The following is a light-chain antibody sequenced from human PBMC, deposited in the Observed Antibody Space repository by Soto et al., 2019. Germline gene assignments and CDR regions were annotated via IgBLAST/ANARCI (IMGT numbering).Light chain of an antibody. CDR2: WAS. J-gene: IGKJ3*01. CDR3: QQYYSTPLT. V-gene: IGKV4-1*01. CDR1: QSVLYSSNNKNY. Sequence: DIVMTQSPDSLAVSLGKRATINCKSSQSVLYSSNNKNYLAWYQQKPGQPPKLLIYWASTRESGVPDRFSGRGSGTDFTLTISSLHAEDVAVYYCQQYYSTPLTFGPGTKVDIK.